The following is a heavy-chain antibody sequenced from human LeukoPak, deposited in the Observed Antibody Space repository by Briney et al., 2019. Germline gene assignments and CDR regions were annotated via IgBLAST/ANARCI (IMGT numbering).Heavy chain of an antibody. CDR2: IKQDGSEK. J-gene: IGHJ6*03. V-gene: IGHV3-7*01. CDR1: GFTFSSYW. D-gene: IGHD2-2*01. Sequence: GGSLRLSCAASGFTFSSYWMSWVRQAPGKGLEWVANIKQDGSEKYYVDSVKGRFTISRDNAKNSLYLQMNSLRADDTAVYYCARDCSSTSCYFYYYYYMDVWGKGTTVTVSS. CDR3: ARDCSSTSCYFYYYYYMDV.